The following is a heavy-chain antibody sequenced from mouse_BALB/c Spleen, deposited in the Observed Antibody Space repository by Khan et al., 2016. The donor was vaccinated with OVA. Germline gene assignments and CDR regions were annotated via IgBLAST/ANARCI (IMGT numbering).Heavy chain of an antibody. Sequence: QVQLKESGPGLVAPSQSLSITCTISGFSLTSYGIHWVRQPPGKGLEWLVVIWSDGSTNYNSTLTSRLSITKDNSKSQVFLKMNSLQTDDTAMYYCARQPYYHYYVMDYWGQGTSVTVSS. D-gene: IGHD2-10*01. CDR3: ARQPYYHYYVMDY. J-gene: IGHJ4*01. CDR1: GFSLTSYG. CDR2: IWSDGST. V-gene: IGHV2-6-1*01.